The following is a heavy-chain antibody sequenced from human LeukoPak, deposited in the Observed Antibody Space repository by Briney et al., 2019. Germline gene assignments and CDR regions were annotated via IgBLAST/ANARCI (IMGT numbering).Heavy chain of an antibody. CDR1: GLSFSYFG. Sequence: GGSLRLSCAASGLSFSYFGFHWARQAPGKGLEWVSYISDRNSNIHYADSVKARFTIPRDNAKNSLFLQMNSLRAEDTAVYFCVTDWPVWWGQGTLVTVSS. D-gene: IGHD3-16*01. CDR2: ISDRNSNI. J-gene: IGHJ4*02. V-gene: IGHV3-48*01. CDR3: VTDWPVW.